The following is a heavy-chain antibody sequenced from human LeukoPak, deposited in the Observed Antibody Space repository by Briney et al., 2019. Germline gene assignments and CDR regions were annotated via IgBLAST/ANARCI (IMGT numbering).Heavy chain of an antibody. CDR2: IYHSGST. J-gene: IGHJ4*02. Sequence: SSETLSLTCTVSGYSISSGYYWGWIRQPPGKGLEWIGSIYHSGSTYYNPSLKSRVTISVDTSKNQFSLKLSSVTAADTAVYYCARYSGSYMLWGQGTLVTVSS. CDR3: ARYSGSYML. V-gene: IGHV4-38-2*02. D-gene: IGHD1-26*01. CDR1: GYSISSGYY.